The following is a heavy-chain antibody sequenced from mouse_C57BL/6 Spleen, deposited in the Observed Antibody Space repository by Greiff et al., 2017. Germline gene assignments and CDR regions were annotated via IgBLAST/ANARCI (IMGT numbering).Heavy chain of an antibody. V-gene: IGHV1-55*01. CDR3: ASHYYYGSSYGAMDY. Sequence: QVQLQQSGAELVKPGASVKMSCKASGYTFTSYWITWVKQRPGQGLEWIGDIYPGSGSTNYNEKFKSKATLTVDTSSSTAYMQLSSLTSEDSAVYYCASHYYYGSSYGAMDYWGQGTSVTVSS. CDR1: GYTFTSYW. J-gene: IGHJ4*01. CDR2: IYPGSGST. D-gene: IGHD1-1*01.